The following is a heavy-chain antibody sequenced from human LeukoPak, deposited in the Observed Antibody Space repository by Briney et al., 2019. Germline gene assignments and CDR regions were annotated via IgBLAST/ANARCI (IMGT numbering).Heavy chain of an antibody. D-gene: IGHD1-14*01. J-gene: IGHJ4*02. V-gene: IGHV1-69*04. CDR3: ARDLKVGTGDY. Sequence: SVKVSCKASGGTFSSYAISWVRQAPGKGLEWMGRIIPILGIANYAQKFQGRVTITADKSTSTAYMELSSLRSEDTAVYYCARDLKVGTGDYWGQGTLVTVSS. CDR1: GGTFSSYA. CDR2: IIPILGIA.